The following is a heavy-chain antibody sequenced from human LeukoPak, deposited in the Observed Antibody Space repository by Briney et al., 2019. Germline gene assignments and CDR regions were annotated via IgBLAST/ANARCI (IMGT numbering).Heavy chain of an antibody. CDR2: IIPILDVT. CDR1: GGTFTNYA. CDR3: ARGGGVGILTGFQY. J-gene: IGHJ4*02. V-gene: IGHV1-69*04. D-gene: IGHD3-9*01. Sequence: VASVKVSCKASGGTFTNYAINWVRQAPGQGLEWMGRIIPILDVTNYAQKFQGRVTITADQSTSTAYMKLSSLRSEDTAVYYCARGGGVGILTGFQYWGQGTLVTVSS.